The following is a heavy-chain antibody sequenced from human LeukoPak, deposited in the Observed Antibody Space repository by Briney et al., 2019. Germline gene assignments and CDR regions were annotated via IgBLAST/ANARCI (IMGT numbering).Heavy chain of an antibody. CDR3: AKGFGDTTFGVVTANDY. V-gene: IGHV3-23*01. D-gene: IGHD3-3*01. Sequence: GGSLRLSCAASGFTFSRYAMTWVRQAPGKGLEWVSTTSGVGDRTYFADSVKGRFTVSRDNSKSTLYLQMNRLRAEDTAVYYCAKGFGDTTFGVVTANDYWGQGILVIVSS. CDR2: TSGVGDRT. CDR1: GFTFSRYA. J-gene: IGHJ4*02.